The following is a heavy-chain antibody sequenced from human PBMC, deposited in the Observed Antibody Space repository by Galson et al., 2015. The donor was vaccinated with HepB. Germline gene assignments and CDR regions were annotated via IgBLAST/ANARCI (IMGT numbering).Heavy chain of an antibody. CDR3: ARDPVSSYSSSRYDY. Sequence: SLRLSCAASGFTVSNYAMHWVRQAPDKGLEWVAVIPYAGSNKNYADSVKGRFTISRDSSKNTVYLQMTSLRAEDTAVYYCARDPVSSYSSSRYDYSGQGTLVTVSS. CDR1: GFTVSNYA. CDR2: IPYAGSNK. D-gene: IGHD6-13*01. V-gene: IGHV3-30*04. J-gene: IGHJ4*02.